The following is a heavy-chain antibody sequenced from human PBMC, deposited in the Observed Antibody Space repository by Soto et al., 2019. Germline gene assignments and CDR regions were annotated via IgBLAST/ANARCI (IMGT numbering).Heavy chain of an antibody. CDR2: IYYSGST. V-gene: IGHV4-39*01. D-gene: IGHD1-26*01. J-gene: IGHJ5*02. CDR3: ATQEVGGSYVYTFDP. CDR1: GGSISSSNYY. Sequence: QLQLQESGPGLVKPSETLSLTCTVSGGSISSSNYYWGWIRQPPGKGLEWIGSIYYSGSTYYHPSLKSRVTISVDTSKNQSSPELSSVTAADTAVYYCATQEVGGSYVYTFDPWGQGTLVTVSS.